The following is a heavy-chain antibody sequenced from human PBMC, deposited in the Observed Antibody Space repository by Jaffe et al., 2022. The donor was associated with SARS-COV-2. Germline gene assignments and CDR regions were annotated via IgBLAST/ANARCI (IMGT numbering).Heavy chain of an antibody. CDR1: GFIFRNGW. V-gene: IGHV3-15*01. D-gene: IGHD6-19*01. J-gene: IGHJ4*02. Sequence: QLVESGGGLVKPGGSLRLSCAASGFIFRNGWMSWVRQAPGRGLEWVGRIKSRTDGATTDYAAPVKGRFTISRDDSKNMLYLQMNSLQTDDTAVYYCATEGAAVAGSDPIDYWGQGTLVTVSS. CDR3: ATEGAAVAGSDPIDY. CDR2: IKSRTDGATT.